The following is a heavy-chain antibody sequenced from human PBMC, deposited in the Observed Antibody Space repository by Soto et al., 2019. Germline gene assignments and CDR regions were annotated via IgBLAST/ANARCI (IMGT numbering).Heavy chain of an antibody. Sequence: QVQLVQSGAEVKKPGSSVKVSCKASGGTFSSYAISWVRQAPGQGLEWMGGIIPIFGTANYAQKFQGRVTITADESTSTAYMELSSLRSEDTAVSYCARVYTRIAAHSNWFDPWGQGTLVTVSS. J-gene: IGHJ5*02. D-gene: IGHD6-13*01. V-gene: IGHV1-69*12. CDR3: ARVYTRIAAHSNWFDP. CDR2: IIPIFGTA. CDR1: GGTFSSYA.